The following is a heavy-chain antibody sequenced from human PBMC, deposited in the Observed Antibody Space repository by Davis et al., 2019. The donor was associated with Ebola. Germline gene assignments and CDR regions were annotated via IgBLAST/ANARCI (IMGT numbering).Heavy chain of an antibody. V-gene: IGHV3-7*01. CDR3: ARHIGIVGITTFNY. D-gene: IGHD3-3*01. Sequence: PGGSLRLSCAASGFSFNSYWMTWVRQAPAKGLQWVATIDEDGNEKHYMDSVKGRFTISRDNAQNSLFLQMNSLRDEDTAVFYCARHIGIVGITTFNYWGQGALVTVSS. J-gene: IGHJ4*02. CDR2: IDEDGNEK. CDR1: GFSFNSYW.